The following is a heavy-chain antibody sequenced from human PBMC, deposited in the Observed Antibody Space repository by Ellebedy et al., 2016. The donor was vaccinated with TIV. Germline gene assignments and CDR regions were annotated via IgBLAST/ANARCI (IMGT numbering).Heavy chain of an antibody. D-gene: IGHD6-13*01. CDR3: AKNSVTAAASCVDS. CDR1: GFTFSIYA. Sequence: PGGSLRLSCGASGFTFSIYAMTWVRQAPGKGLEWVSTVSGSGNSTYYADSMKGRFTISRDNSKNTLYLQMNSLRAEDTAVYYCAKNSVTAAASCVDSWGRGSLVTVSS. J-gene: IGHJ4*02. CDR2: VSGSGNST. V-gene: IGHV3-23*01.